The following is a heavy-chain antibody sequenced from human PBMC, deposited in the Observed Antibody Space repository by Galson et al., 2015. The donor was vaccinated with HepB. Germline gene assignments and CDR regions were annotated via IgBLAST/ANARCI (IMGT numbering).Heavy chain of an antibody. V-gene: IGHV1-69*01. CDR1: GGTFSSYA. Sequence: QSGAEVKKPGESLRISCKASGGTFSSYAISWVRQAPGQGLEWMGGIIPIFGIANYAQKFQGRVTITADESTSTAYMELSSLRSEDTAVYYCARPRSMITFGGVPITYGMDVWGQGTTVTVSS. CDR3: ARPRSMITFGGVPITYGMDV. CDR2: IIPIFGIA. D-gene: IGHD3-16*01. J-gene: IGHJ6*02.